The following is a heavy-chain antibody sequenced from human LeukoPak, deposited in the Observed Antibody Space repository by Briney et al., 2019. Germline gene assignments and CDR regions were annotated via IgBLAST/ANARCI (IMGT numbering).Heavy chain of an antibody. Sequence: GGSLRLSCAASGFTFSSYSMNWVRQAPGKGLEWVSSISSSSSYIYYADSVKGRFTISRDNAKNSLYLQMNSLRAEDTAVYHCARVIASSYYYYMDVWGKGTTVTISS. D-gene: IGHD2-2*01. J-gene: IGHJ6*03. V-gene: IGHV3-21*01. CDR3: ARVIASSYYYYMDV. CDR1: GFTFSSYS. CDR2: ISSSSSYI.